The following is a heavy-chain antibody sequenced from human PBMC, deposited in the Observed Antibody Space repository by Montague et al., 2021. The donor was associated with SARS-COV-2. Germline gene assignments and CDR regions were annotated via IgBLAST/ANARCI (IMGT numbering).Heavy chain of an antibody. CDR1: VGSISSDY. D-gene: IGHD3-16*01. J-gene: IGHJ4*03. Sequence: SETLSLTCTVSVGSISSDYWTWIRQPPGKGLEWIGFVYYRGNTYYNPSLRGRVTISVDTSSNHFSLTLSSVTAADTAIYYCARHYDHSSRVDSWGQGTLVTVSS. CDR3: ARHYDHSSRVDS. V-gene: IGHV4-59*08. CDR2: VYYRGNT.